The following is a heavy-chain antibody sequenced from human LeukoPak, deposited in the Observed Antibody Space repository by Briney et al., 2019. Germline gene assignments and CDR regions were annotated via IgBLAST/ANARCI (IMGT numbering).Heavy chain of an antibody. D-gene: IGHD3-22*01. J-gene: IGHJ4*02. V-gene: IGHV1-2*06. CDR2: INPNSGGT. CDR1: GYTFTGYY. Sequence: GASVKVSCKASGYTFTGYYMHWVRQAPGQGLEWMGRINPNSGGTNYAQKFQGRVTMTRDTSISTAYMELSRLRSDDMAVYYCARFLHYYDSSGYEPDDFDYWGQGTLITVSS. CDR3: ARFLHYYDSSGYEPDDFDY.